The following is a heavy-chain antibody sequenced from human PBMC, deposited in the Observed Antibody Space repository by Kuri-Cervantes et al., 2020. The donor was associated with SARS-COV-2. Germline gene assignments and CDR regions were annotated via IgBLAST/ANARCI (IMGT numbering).Heavy chain of an antibody. Sequence: SETLSLTCAVYGGSFSGYYWSWIRQPPGKGLEWIGEINHSGSTNYNPSLKSRVTISVDTSKNQFSLKLSSVTAADTVVYYCARTYGSGTPPSYWGQGTLVTVSS. D-gene: IGHD3-10*01. V-gene: IGHV4-34*01. CDR3: ARTYGSGTPPSY. CDR1: GGSFSGYY. CDR2: INHSGST. J-gene: IGHJ4*02.